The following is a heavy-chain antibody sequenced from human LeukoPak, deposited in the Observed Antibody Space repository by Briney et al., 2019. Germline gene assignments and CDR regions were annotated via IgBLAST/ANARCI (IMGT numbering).Heavy chain of an antibody. CDR1: GGSITSSC. V-gene: IGHV4-59*01. CDR3: ARGRYSAGDNWFDP. J-gene: IGHJ5*02. D-gene: IGHD3-9*01. Sequence: PSETPSLTCTVSGGSITSSCWSWIRQSPGKGLEWIGYIHYTGSTNYNPSLKSRVTMLIDTSKNQFSLKLSSVTAADTAVYYCARGRYSAGDNWFDPWGQGTLVTVSS. CDR2: IHYTGST.